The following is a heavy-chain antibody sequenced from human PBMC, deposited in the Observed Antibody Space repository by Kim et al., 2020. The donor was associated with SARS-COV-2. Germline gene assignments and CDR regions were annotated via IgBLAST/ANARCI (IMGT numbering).Heavy chain of an antibody. CDR3: AREGIAAAGKEL. D-gene: IGHD6-13*01. J-gene: IGHJ4*02. V-gene: IGHV3-21*01. Sequence: YYADSVKGRFTISRDNAKNSLYLQMNSLRAEDTAVYYCAREGIAAAGKELWGQGTLVTVSS.